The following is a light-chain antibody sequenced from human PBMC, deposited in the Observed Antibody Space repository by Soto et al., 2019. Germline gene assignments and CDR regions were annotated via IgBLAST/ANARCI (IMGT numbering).Light chain of an antibody. Sequence: QSVLTQPPSASGTPGQRVTISCSGSSSNIGSNYVYWYQQLPGTAPKLLIYRNNQRPSGCPDRFSGSKSGTSASLAISGLRSEDEADYYCAAWDDSLSGPVVFGGGTKVTVL. J-gene: IGLJ2*01. CDR1: SSNIGSNY. CDR3: AAWDDSLSGPVV. V-gene: IGLV1-47*01. CDR2: RNN.